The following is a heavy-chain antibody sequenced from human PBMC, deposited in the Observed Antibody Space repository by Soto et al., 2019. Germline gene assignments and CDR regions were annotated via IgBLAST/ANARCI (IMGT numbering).Heavy chain of an antibody. Sequence: GGSLRLSCAASGFTFDDYGMSWVRQAPGKGLEWVSGINWNGGSTGYADSVKGRFTISRDNAKNSLYLQMNSLRAEDTALYHCGRGSVGSNYYYYYYMDVWGKGTTVTVSS. V-gene: IGHV3-20*01. D-gene: IGHD4-4*01. CDR1: GFTFDDYG. CDR2: INWNGGST. J-gene: IGHJ6*03. CDR3: GRGSVGSNYYYYYYMDV.